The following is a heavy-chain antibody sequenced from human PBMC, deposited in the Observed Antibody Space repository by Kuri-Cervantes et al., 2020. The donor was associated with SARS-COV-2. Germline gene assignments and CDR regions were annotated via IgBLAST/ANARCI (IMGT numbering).Heavy chain of an antibody. V-gene: IGHV1-18*01. J-gene: IGHJ4*02. Sequence: ASVKVSCKASGGTFSSYAISWVRQAPGQGLEWMGWISAYNGNTNYAQKLQGRVTMTTDTSMSTAYMELRSLRSDDTAVYYCARVYCSGGSCYSLDYWGQGTLVTVSS. CDR3: ARVYCSGGSCYSLDY. D-gene: IGHD2-15*01. CDR1: GGTFSSYA. CDR2: ISAYNGNT.